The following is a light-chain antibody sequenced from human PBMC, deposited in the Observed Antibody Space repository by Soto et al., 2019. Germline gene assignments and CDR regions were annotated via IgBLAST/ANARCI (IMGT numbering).Light chain of an antibody. V-gene: IGKV3-11*01. CDR3: QQRSSWPWP. Sequence: EILLTQSPATLSLSPGERATLSCRASQSVRSSLAWYQQKPGQAPRLLIYDASTRATGIPGRFSGSGSGTDFTLTISNLEPEDIAVYYCQQRSSWPWPFGQGAKVEIK. J-gene: IGKJ1*01. CDR2: DAS. CDR1: QSVRSS.